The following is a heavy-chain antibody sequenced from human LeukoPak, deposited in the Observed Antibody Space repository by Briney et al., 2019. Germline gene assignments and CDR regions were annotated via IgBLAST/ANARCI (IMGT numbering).Heavy chain of an antibody. CDR1: GYTFTSYG. V-gene: IGHV1-18*01. J-gene: IGHJ3*02. D-gene: IGHD3-22*01. Sequence: ASVKVSCKASGYTFTSYGISWVRQAPGQGLEWMGWSSAYNGNTNYAQKLQGRVTMTTDTSTSTAYMELRSLRSDDTAVYYCARDFRPYYYDTSGYSCAFDIWGQGTMVTVSS. CDR2: SSAYNGNT. CDR3: ARDFRPYYYDTSGYSCAFDI.